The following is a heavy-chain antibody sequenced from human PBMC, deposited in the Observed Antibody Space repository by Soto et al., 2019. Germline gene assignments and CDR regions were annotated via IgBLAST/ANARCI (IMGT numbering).Heavy chain of an antibody. J-gene: IGHJ5*02. D-gene: IGHD3-16*01. CDR1: GYTFTSYG. V-gene: IGHV1-18*01. CDR2: ISAYNGNT. Sequence: ASVKVSCKASGYTFTSYGISWVRQAPGQGLEWMGWISAYNGNTNYAQKLQGRVTMTTDTSTSTAYMELRSLRSDDTAVYYCERGIDSPPGGSWFAPWAQETLVTVSS. CDR3: ERGIDSPPGGSWFAP.